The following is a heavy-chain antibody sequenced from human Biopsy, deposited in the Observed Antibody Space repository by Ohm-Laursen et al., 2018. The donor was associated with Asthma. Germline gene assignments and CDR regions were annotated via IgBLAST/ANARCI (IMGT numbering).Heavy chain of an antibody. V-gene: IGHV3-9*01. CDR2: ISWNSGTI. D-gene: IGHD3-10*01. J-gene: IGHJ6*02. Sequence: SLRLSCAASGFSFDDYAMFWVRQAPGKGLEWVSGISWNSGTIGYADSLKGRFTISRDNAKNSLYLQMNSLGPEDTAVYYCARDMGAGPNQPPSGSGSSHLYGMDVWGQGTTVTVSS. CDR3: ARDMGAGPNQPPSGSGSSHLYGMDV. CDR1: GFSFDDYA.